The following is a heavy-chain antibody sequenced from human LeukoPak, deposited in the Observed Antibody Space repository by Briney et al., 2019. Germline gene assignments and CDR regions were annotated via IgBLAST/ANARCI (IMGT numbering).Heavy chain of an antibody. Sequence: GGSLRLSCAASGFTFSRYTMNWVRQAPGKGLEWVSSISSSSNYIYYADSVKGRFTISRDNAKNSLYLQMSSLRAEDTAVYYCAREGGIHRNYYEWGQGTLVTVSS. D-gene: IGHD1-26*01. J-gene: IGHJ4*02. V-gene: IGHV3-21*01. CDR1: GFTFSRYT. CDR2: ISSSSNYI. CDR3: AREGGIHRNYYE.